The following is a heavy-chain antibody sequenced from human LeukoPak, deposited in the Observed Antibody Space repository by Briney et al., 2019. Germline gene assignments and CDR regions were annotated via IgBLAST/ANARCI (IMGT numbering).Heavy chain of an antibody. CDR1: GGTFSSYA. Sequence: ASVKVSCKASGGTFSSYAISWVRQAPGKGLEWMGGFDPEDGETIYAQKFQGRVTMTEDTSTDTAYMELSSLRSEDTAVYYCATDPQYYDSSGYSDYWGQGTLVTVSS. CDR2: FDPEDGET. J-gene: IGHJ4*02. V-gene: IGHV1-24*01. D-gene: IGHD3-22*01. CDR3: ATDPQYYDSSGYSDY.